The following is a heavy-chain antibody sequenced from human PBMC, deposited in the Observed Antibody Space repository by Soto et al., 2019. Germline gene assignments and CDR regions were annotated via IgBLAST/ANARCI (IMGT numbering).Heavy chain of an antibody. D-gene: IGHD4-17*01. J-gene: IGHJ5*02. V-gene: IGHV4-39*01. CDR3: ASPGYGDYWYNWFDP. CDR2: IYYSGST. CDR1: GGSISSSSYY. Sequence: PSETLSLTCTVSGGSISSSSYYWGWIRQPPGKGLEWIGSIYYSGSTYYNPSLKSRVTISVDTSKNQFSLKLSSVTAADTAVYYCASPGYGDYWYNWFDPWGQGTLVPVSS.